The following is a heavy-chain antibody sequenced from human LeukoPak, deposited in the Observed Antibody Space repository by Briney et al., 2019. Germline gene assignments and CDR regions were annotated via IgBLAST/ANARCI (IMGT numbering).Heavy chain of an antibody. D-gene: IGHD1-26*01. CDR2: IYHSGST. V-gene: IGHV4-38-2*02. CDR1: GGSISSNYY. J-gene: IGHJ4*02. Sequence: SETLSLTCTVSGGSISSNYYWGWIRQPPGKGLEWIGSIYHSGSTFYNPSLKSRLTISVDTSKNQFSLKLSSVTAADTAVYYCVKSGSYYEAFDYWGQGTLVPVPS. CDR3: VKSGSYYEAFDY.